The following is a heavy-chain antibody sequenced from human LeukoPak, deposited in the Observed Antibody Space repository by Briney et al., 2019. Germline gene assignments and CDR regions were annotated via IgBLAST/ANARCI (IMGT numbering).Heavy chain of an antibody. V-gene: IGHV1-2*02. CDR3: ARGRPQAETTTPLFDY. Sequence: ASVKVSCKTSGYTFSDYYLHWVRQAPGQGLEWMGWINPNDGGTNYAQNFQGRVTMTRDTSISTAYLEVTRLRSDDTAVYYCARGRPQAETTTPLFDYWGQGTLVTVSS. J-gene: IGHJ4*02. D-gene: IGHD1-1*01. CDR1: GYTFSDYY. CDR2: INPNDGGT.